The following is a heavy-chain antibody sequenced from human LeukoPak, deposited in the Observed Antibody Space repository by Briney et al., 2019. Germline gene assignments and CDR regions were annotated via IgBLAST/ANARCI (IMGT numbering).Heavy chain of an antibody. CDR3: ARHTLWRFDY. V-gene: IGHV3-7*01. CDR1: GFTFTNYW. CDR2: VNQDGGTE. Sequence: GGSRRLSCAAYGFTFTNYWLTWVRQAPGKGLEWVANVNQDGGTEYYVDSMKGRFTISRDNAKNLVYLQINSLRAEDTAVYFCARHTLWRFDYWGQGALVTVSS. J-gene: IGHJ4*02. D-gene: IGHD1-1*01.